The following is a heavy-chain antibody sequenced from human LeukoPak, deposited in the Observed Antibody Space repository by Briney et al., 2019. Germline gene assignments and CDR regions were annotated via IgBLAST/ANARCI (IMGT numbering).Heavy chain of an antibody. V-gene: IGHV4-39*01. CDR3: AISLSSYYYDSSGLLPGRSAFDI. CDR1: GVSISSSSYY. D-gene: IGHD3-22*01. J-gene: IGHJ3*02. Sequence: SETLSLTCTVSGVSISSSSYYWGWIRQPPGKGLEWIGSIYYSGSTYYNPSLKSRVTISVDTSKNQFSLKLSSVTAADTAVYYCAISLSSYYYDSSGLLPGRSAFDIWGQGTMVTVSS. CDR2: IYYSGST.